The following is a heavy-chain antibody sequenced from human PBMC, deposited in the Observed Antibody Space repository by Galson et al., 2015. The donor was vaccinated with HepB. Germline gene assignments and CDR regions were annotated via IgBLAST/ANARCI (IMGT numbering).Heavy chain of an antibody. V-gene: IGHV3-73*01. D-gene: IGHD3-16*02. CDR1: GFTFSGSA. Sequence: SLRLSCAASGFTFSGSAMHWVRQASGKGLEWVGRIRSKANSYATAYAASVKGRFTISRDDSKNTAYLQMNSLKTEDTAVYYCTSAGYDYVWGSYRVNYWSQGTLVTVSS. J-gene: IGHJ4*02. CDR3: TSAGYDYVWGSYRVNY. CDR2: IRSKANSYAT.